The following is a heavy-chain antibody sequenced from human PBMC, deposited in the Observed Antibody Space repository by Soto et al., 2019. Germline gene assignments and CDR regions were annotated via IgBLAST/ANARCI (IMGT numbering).Heavy chain of an antibody. J-gene: IGHJ3*02. D-gene: IGHD3-22*01. CDR3: ARDRGYYSDSSGYHAFDI. CDR2: IIPIFGTA. V-gene: IGHV1-69*13. Sequence: SVKVSCKASGGTFSSYAISWVRQAPGQGLEWMGGIIPIFGTANYAQKFQGRVTITADESTSTAYMELSSLRSEDTAVYYCARDRGYYSDSSGYHAFDIWGQGTMVTVSS. CDR1: GGTFSSYA.